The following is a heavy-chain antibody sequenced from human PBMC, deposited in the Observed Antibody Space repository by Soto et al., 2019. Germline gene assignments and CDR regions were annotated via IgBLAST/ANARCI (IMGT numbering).Heavy chain of an antibody. CDR3: ARGATLGYDYSWGSYRYYYYYFYMDV. V-gene: IGHV3-7*01. J-gene: IGHJ6*03. CDR1: GFTFSSYW. CDR2: IKQDGSEK. D-gene: IGHD3-16*02. Sequence: GGSLRLSCAASGFTFSSYWMSWVRQAPGKGLEWVANIKQDGSEKYYVDSVKGRFTISSDKATNSLYLQMNSLRAEDTAVYYCARGATLGYDYSWGSYRYYYYYFYMDVWGKGTTVTVSS.